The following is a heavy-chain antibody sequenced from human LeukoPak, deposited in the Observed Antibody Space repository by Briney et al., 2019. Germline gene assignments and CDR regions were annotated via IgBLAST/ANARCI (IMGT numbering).Heavy chain of an antibody. CDR2: ISGSSNYI. Sequence: GGSLRLSCAASGFTFSTYSMNWVRQAPGKGLEWVSSISGSSNYIYSADSVKGRFTISRDNAKKSLYLQMNSLRAEDTAVYYCAREGDYYYYMDVWGKGTTVTISS. CDR1: GFTFSTYS. V-gene: IGHV3-21*01. J-gene: IGHJ6*03. CDR3: AREGDYYYYMDV.